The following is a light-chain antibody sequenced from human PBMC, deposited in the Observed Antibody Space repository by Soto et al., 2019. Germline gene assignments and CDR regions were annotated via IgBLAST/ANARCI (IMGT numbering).Light chain of an antibody. Sequence: VLSQSPGTLSLSPGERATLSCRSSQSVISSYLAWYQQRPGQAPRLLIYVASNRATGVPDRFSGSGSGTDFTLTISRLEPEDFAVYYCQQYVSSGTFGQGSKVDI. J-gene: IGKJ1*01. CDR1: QSVISSY. V-gene: IGKV3-20*01. CDR2: VAS. CDR3: QQYVSSGT.